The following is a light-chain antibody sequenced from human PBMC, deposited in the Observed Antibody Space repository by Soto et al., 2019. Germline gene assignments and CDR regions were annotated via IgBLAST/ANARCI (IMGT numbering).Light chain of an antibody. CDR2: GAS. CDR3: QQYYNWPPIPFT. V-gene: IGKV3-15*01. J-gene: IGKJ3*01. Sequence: EIVMTQSPATLSVSPGERATLSCRASQSVGSNIAWYQQRPGQTPRLLIYGASTRATGIPARFSGSGSGTEFTLTISSLQSEDFAIYYCQQYYNWPPIPFTFGPRTKVDIK. CDR1: QSVGSN.